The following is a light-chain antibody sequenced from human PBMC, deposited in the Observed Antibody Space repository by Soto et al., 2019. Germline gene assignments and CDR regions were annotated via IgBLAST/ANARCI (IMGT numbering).Light chain of an antibody. Sequence: DIQMTQSPSSLSASVGDTVTITCRASQTIRYSLNWYQQKPGKAPKVLIYDASTLQSGVPPRFSGSGSGTDFAITITSLQPEDFATYYCHQSAGSLTWTFGQGTRVEAK. CDR3: HQSAGSLTWT. CDR2: DAS. J-gene: IGKJ1*01. V-gene: IGKV1-39*01. CDR1: QTIRYS.